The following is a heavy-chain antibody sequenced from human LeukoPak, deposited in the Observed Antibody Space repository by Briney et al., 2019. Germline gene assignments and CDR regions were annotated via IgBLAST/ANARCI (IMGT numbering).Heavy chain of an antibody. CDR1: GGSISSGSYY. CDR2: IYTSGST. V-gene: IGHV4-61*02. CDR3: ARDHGGLAAAGTEYYFDS. Sequence: SQTLSLTCTVSGGSISSGSYYWRWIRQPAGKGLAWIGRIYTSGSTNYNPSLKRRVSISVDTYKNQFSLKLSSVTAADTAVYYCARDHGGLAAAGTEYYFDSWGQGTLITVSS. D-gene: IGHD6-13*01. J-gene: IGHJ4*02.